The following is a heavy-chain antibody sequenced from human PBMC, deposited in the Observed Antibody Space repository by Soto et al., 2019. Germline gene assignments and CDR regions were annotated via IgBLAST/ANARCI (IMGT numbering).Heavy chain of an antibody. J-gene: IGHJ5*02. CDR2: VFYSGIT. V-gene: IGHV4-59*02. CDR1: GGSVTSYY. Sequence: SETLSLTCTVSGGSVTSYYWSWIRQPPGKGLEWIGYVFYSGITNYNPSLKSRVTISVDTSKNQFSLKLTSVTAADTAVYYCARQSRGVTCHWFVPWGQGTLVTVTS. D-gene: IGHD2-8*01. CDR3: ARQSRGVTCHWFVP.